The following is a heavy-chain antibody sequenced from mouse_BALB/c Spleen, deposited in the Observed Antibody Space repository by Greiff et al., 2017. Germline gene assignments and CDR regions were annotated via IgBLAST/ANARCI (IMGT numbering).Heavy chain of an antibody. Sequence: DVMLVESGGGLVQPGGSRKLSCAASGFTFSSFGMHWVRQAPEKGLEWVAYISSGSSTIYYADTVKGRFTISRDNPKNTLFLQMTRLRSEDTAMYYCASQVRRGYYAMDYWGQGTSVTVSS. CDR2: ISSGSSTI. D-gene: IGHD2-14*01. CDR3: ASQVRRGYYAMDY. V-gene: IGHV5-17*02. J-gene: IGHJ4*01. CDR1: GFTFSSFG.